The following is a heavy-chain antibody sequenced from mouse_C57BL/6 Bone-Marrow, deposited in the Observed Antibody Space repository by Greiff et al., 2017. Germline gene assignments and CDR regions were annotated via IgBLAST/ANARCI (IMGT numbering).Heavy chain of an antibody. CDR1: GYSITSGYY. CDR2: ISYDGSN. Sequence: DVKLVESGPGLVKPSQSLSLTCSVTGYSITSGYYWNWIRQFPGNKLEWMGYISYDGSNNYNPSLKNRISITRDTSKNQFFLKLNSVTTEDTATYYCARRGLWEYYYDYWGQGTTLTVSS. CDR3: ARRGLWEYYYDY. V-gene: IGHV3-6*01. J-gene: IGHJ2*01. D-gene: IGHD1-1*02.